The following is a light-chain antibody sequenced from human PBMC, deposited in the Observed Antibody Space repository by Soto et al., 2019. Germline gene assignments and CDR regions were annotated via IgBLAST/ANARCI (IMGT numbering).Light chain of an antibody. V-gene: IGLV2-14*01. J-gene: IGLJ1*01. CDR1: NGDVGSYNY. CDR3: SSYTGSSTLSV. CDR2: DVS. Sequence: QSALTQPASVSGSPGQSITISCTGTNGDVGSYNYVSWYQQHPGKAPKLMIYDVSNRPSGVSNRFSGSKSGNTASLTISGLQAEDEADYYCSSYTGSSTLSVFGTGTKLTVL.